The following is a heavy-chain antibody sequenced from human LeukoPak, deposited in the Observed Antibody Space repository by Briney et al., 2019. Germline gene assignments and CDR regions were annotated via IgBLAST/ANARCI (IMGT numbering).Heavy chain of an antibody. Sequence: GASVKVSCKASGYTFTSYDINWVRQATGQGLEWMGWMNPNSGGTNYAQKFQGRVTMTRDTSISTAYMELSRLRSDDTAVYYCARARSYHDYWGQGTLVTVSS. V-gene: IGHV1-2*02. CDR3: ARARSYHDY. CDR2: MNPNSGGT. D-gene: IGHD1-26*01. CDR1: GYTFTSYD. J-gene: IGHJ4*02.